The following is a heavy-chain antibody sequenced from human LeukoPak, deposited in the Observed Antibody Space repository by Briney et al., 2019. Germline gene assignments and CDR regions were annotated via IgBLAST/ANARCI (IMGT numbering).Heavy chain of an antibody. D-gene: IGHD5-12*01. CDR2: ISESSSYT. CDR1: KFIFSSYS. CDR3: ARDREAKARIGGMDV. V-gene: IGHV3-21*06. Sequence: GGSLRLSCAASKFIFSSYSMNWVRQAPGKGLEWVSYISESSSYTYYADSVKGRFTISRDNAKNSLYLQMNSLRAEDTAIYYCARDREAKARIGGMDVWGQGTTVTVS. J-gene: IGHJ6*02.